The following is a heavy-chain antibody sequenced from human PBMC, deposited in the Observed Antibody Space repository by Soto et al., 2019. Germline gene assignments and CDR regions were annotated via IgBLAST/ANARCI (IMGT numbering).Heavy chain of an antibody. D-gene: IGHD1-26*01. CDR3: AREGIVGATRGYYFDY. CDR2: ILNDGSNK. V-gene: IGHV3-30-3*01. J-gene: IGHJ4*02. CDR1: GFSFSTYA. Sequence: QVPLVESGGGVVQPGRSLRLSCAASGFSFSTYAMHWVRQAPGKGLEWVAIILNDGSNKYYADSVKGRLTISRDNSKNTLYLQMNSLREEDTAMYYCAREGIVGATRGYYFDYWGQGTLVTVSS.